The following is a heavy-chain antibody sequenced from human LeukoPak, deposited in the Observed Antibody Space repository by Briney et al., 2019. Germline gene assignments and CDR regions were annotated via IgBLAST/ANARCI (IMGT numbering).Heavy chain of an antibody. V-gene: IGHV3-21*01. Sequence: GGSLRLSCAASGFTFSSYSMNWVRQAPGKGLEWVSSISSSSSYIYYADSVKSRFTISRDNAKNSLYLQMNSLRAEDTAVYYCARDVGDIVVVPAAKRGYWGQGTLVTVSS. D-gene: IGHD2-2*01. CDR2: ISSSSSYI. CDR1: GFTFSSYS. CDR3: ARDVGDIVVVPAAKRGY. J-gene: IGHJ4*02.